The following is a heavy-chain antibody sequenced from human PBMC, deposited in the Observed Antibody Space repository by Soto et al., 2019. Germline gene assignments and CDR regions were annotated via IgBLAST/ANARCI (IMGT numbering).Heavy chain of an antibody. J-gene: IGHJ4*02. CDR2: ISGDGTTI. CDR3: AREYYGLLTGYYNDH. Sequence: EVQLVESGGDSVQPGGSLRLSCAASGFPFSSYWMHWVRHTPGKGLEWVSRISGDGTTIYYADSVTGRFTVSRDNAKNTLSLQMSALGAEDTAVYYCAREYYGLLTGYYNDHWGQVTLVSVSS. D-gene: IGHD3-9*01. CDR1: GFPFSSYW. V-gene: IGHV3-74*01.